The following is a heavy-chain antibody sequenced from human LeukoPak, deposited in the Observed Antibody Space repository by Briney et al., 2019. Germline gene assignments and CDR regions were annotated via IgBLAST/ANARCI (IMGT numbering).Heavy chain of an antibody. D-gene: IGHD4-11*01. Sequence: PGGSLRLSCVVSGFTLTNYALHWVRQAPGKGLEWVAVISYDGSNKYYADSVKGRFTISRDNSKNTLYLQMNSLRAEDTAVYYCAKVGSTTGFDYWGQGTLVTVSS. CDR1: GFTLTNYA. CDR2: ISYDGSNK. J-gene: IGHJ4*02. CDR3: AKVGSTTGFDY. V-gene: IGHV3-30*04.